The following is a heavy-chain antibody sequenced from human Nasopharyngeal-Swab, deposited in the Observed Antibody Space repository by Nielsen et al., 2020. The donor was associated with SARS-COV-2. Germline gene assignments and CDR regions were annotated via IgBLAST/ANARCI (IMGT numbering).Heavy chain of an antibody. CDR2: ISGSGGST. V-gene: IGHV3-23*01. Sequence: VRQAPGKGLEWVSAISGSGGSTHYADSVKGRFTISRDNSKNTLYLQMNSLRAEDTAVYYCANSVDAAMADYWGQGTLVTVSS. D-gene: IGHD5-18*01. J-gene: IGHJ4*02. CDR3: ANSVDAAMADY.